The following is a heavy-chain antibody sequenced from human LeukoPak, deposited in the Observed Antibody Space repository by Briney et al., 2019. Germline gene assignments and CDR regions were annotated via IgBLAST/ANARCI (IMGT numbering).Heavy chain of an antibody. D-gene: IGHD6-13*01. V-gene: IGHV3-23*01. CDR3: AKDGQLGGSSWFTLYFDY. J-gene: IGHJ4*02. Sequence: GGSLRLSCAASGFTFSTYAMSWVRQAAGKGLEWVSLISGSGGGTYYADSVKGRFTISRDNSKNTLYLQMNSLRPEDTAVYYCAKDGQLGGSSWFTLYFDYWGQGTLVTVSS. CDR2: ISGSGGGT. CDR1: GFTFSTYA.